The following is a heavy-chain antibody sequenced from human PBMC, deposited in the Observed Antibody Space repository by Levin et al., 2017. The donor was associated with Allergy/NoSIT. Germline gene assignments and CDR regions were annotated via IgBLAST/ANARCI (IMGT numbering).Heavy chain of an antibody. D-gene: IGHD3-16*02. CDR1: GGSISSSSYY. Sequence: SETLSLTCTVSGGSISSSSYYWGWIRQPPGKGLEWIGSIYYSGSTYYNPSLKSRVTISVDTSKNQFSLKLSSVTAADTAVYYCARLYVWGSYRWDYWGQGTLVTVSS. J-gene: IGHJ4*02. V-gene: IGHV4-39*01. CDR2: IYYSGST. CDR3: ARLYVWGSYRWDY.